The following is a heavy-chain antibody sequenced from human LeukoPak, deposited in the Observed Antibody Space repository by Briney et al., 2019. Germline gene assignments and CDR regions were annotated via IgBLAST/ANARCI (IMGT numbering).Heavy chain of an antibody. CDR1: GGSISSGSYY. CDR2: IYTSGST. D-gene: IGHD3-3*01. J-gene: IGHJ4*02. Sequence: SEALSLTCTVSGGSISSGSYYWSWIRQPAGKGLEWIGRIYTSGSTNYNPSLKSRVTISVDTSKNQFSLKLSSVTAADTAVYYCARDPGNEVFWSGYYVDWGQGTLVTVSS. V-gene: IGHV4-61*02. CDR3: ARDPGNEVFWSGYYVD.